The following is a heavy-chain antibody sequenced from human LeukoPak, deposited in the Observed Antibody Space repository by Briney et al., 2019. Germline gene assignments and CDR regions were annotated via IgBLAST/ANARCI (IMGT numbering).Heavy chain of an antibody. CDR2: IVVGSGNT. CDR1: GFTFRNSA. J-gene: IGHJ4*02. Sequence: SVKVSCKTSGFTFRNSALQWVRQARGQRLEWIGWIVVGSGNTNYAQKFQERVTITRDMSTSTAYMELSSLRSEDTAIYYCAADVIYESDWGQGTLVTVSS. V-gene: IGHV1-58*01. D-gene: IGHD2/OR15-2a*01. CDR3: AADVIYESD.